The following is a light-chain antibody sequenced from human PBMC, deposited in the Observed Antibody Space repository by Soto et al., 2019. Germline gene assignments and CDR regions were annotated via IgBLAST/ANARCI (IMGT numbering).Light chain of an antibody. J-gene: IGKJ1*01. V-gene: IGKV1-5*01. Sequence: DLHITHPPRTRCSSXSDCVTPSXXTRQSISNWLAWYQQKPGKAPKLLIYDASSLESGVSVRFSGSGSGTEFTLTISSLQPDDFATYYCQQYSSYSRTFGQGTKVDNK. CDR2: DAS. CDR1: QSISNW. CDR3: QQYSSYSRT.